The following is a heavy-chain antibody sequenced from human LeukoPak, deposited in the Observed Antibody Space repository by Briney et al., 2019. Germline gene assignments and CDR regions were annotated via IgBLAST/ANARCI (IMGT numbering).Heavy chain of an antibody. CDR2: ISSSSTI. V-gene: IGHV3-48*01. Sequence: GGSLRLSCAASGFTFSSYSMNWVRQAPGKGLEWVSYISSSSTIYYADSVKGRFTISRDNAKNSLYLQMNSLRAEDTAVYYCARLRFDPWGQGTLVTVSS. J-gene: IGHJ5*02. CDR3: ARLRFDP. CDR1: GFTFSSYS.